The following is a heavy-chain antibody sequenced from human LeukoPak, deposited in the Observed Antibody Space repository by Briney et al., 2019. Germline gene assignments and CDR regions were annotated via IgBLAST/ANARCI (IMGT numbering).Heavy chain of an antibody. CDR1: GFTFSNAW. CDR2: IKSKTDGGTT. Sequence: GGSLRLSCAASGFTFSNAWMSWVRQAPGKGLEWVGRIKSKTDGGTTDYAAPVEGRFTISRDDSKNTLYLQMNSLKTEDTAVYYCTTDGSPYCGGDCYYDYWGQGTLVTVSS. CDR3: TTDGSPYCGGDCYYDY. V-gene: IGHV3-15*01. D-gene: IGHD2-21*02. J-gene: IGHJ4*02.